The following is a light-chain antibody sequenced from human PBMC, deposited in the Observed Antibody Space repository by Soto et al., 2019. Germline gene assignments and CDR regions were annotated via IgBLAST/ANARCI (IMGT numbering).Light chain of an antibody. CDR2: DVT. CDR3: SSHTSSGTSL. Sequence: QSALTQPASVSGSPGQPITISCSGTSSDIGGYNYVSWYQQYPGKAPRLVIYDVTDRPSGISDRFSGSKSGNTASLTISGLQTEDEADYYCSSHTSSGTSLFGGGTKLTVL. J-gene: IGLJ3*02. CDR1: SSDIGGYNY. V-gene: IGLV2-14*03.